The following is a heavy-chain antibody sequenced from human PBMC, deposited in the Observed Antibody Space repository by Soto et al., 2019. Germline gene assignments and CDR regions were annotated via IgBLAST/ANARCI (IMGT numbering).Heavy chain of an antibody. CDR2: IWHDGSNE. J-gene: IGHJ4*02. D-gene: IGHD3-9*01. CDR3: AAINYDIFTGYFSDY. Sequence: QVQLVESGGGVVQPGRSLRLSCAASGFTFSDYGIHWVRQAPGKGLEWVALIWHDGSNEYYGDSVKGRFSISRDNSKNTGYMQMNSLRAEYTAVYYCAAINYDIFTGYFSDYWGQGTLVTVSS. V-gene: IGHV3-33*01. CDR1: GFTFSDYG.